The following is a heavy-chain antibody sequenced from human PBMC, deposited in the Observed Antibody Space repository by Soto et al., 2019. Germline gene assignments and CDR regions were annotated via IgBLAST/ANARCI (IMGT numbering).Heavy chain of an antibody. J-gene: IGHJ4*02. Sequence: SVKVSCKASGGTFSSYAISWVRQAPGQGLEWMGGIIPIFDTANYAQKFQGRVTITADESTSTAYMELSSLRSEDTAVYYCASDFGGSYYFDYWGQGTLVTVSS. V-gene: IGHV1-69*13. CDR3: ASDFGGSYYFDY. D-gene: IGHD1-26*01. CDR1: GGTFSSYA. CDR2: IIPIFDTA.